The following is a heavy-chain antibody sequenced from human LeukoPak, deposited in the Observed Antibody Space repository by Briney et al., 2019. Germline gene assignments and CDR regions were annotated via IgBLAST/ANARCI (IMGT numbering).Heavy chain of an antibody. CDR1: GFTFSSYS. CDR3: ARGRIAAALKGYYYFDY. Sequence: PGGSLRLSCAASGFTFSSYSMNWVRQAPGKGLEWVSSISSSSSYIYYADSVKGRFTISRDNAKNSLYLQMNGLRAEDTAVYYCARGRIAAALKGYYYFDYWGQGTLVTVSS. V-gene: IGHV3-21*01. D-gene: IGHD6-13*01. J-gene: IGHJ4*02. CDR2: ISSSSSYI.